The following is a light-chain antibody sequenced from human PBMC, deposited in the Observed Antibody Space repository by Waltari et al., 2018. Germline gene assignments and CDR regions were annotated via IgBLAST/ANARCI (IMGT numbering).Light chain of an antibody. V-gene: IGLV8-61*01. CDR2: KAN. CDR1: FGPISTTSS. Sequence: HNVVTQETSFSVSPGGTVTFSCALSFGPISTTSSATWYQQTPGQAHRPLVYKANARSSGVPDRFSGSILGNTAALTITGAQADDESDYYCALYMGSGIWVFGGGTKLTVL. J-gene: IGLJ3*02. CDR3: ALYMGSGIWV.